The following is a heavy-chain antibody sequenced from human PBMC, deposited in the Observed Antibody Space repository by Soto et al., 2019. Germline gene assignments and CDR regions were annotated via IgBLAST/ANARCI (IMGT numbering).Heavy chain of an antibody. CDR2: IYYSGST. CDR3: AATRLGYCSSTSCYLGY. V-gene: IGHV4-59*12. CDR1: GCSISSYY. Sequence: PSETLSLTCTVSGCSISSYYWSWIRQPPGKGLEWIGYIYYSGSTNYTPSLKSRVTISVDTSKNQFSLKLSSVTAADTAVYYCAATRLGYCSSTSCYLGYWGQGTLVTVSS. D-gene: IGHD2-2*01. J-gene: IGHJ4*02.